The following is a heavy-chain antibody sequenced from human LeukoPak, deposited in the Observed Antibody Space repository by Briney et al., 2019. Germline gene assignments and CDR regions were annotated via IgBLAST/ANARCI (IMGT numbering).Heavy chain of an antibody. V-gene: IGHV3-73*01. D-gene: IGHD3-3*01. J-gene: IGHJ6*03. CDR3: VRDIKGWSRPSFKSYYYMDV. Sequence: GGSLRLSCAASGFLFSGSAIHWVRQASGKGLEWVGHIRFQATTSATASSVKDRFIISRDDSKNTAYLQMNSLKTEDTAVYYCVRDIKGWSRPSFKSYYYMDVWGKGTTVTVSS. CDR1: GFLFSGSA. CDR2: IRFQATTSAT.